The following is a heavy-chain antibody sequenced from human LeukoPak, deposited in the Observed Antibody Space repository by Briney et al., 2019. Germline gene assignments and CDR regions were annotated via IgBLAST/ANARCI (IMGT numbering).Heavy chain of an antibody. J-gene: IGHJ5*02. D-gene: IGHD3-22*01. Sequence: GGSLRLSCAASGFTFSSYAMSWVRQAPGKGLEWVSAISGSGGSTYYADSVKGRFTISRDNSKNTLYLQMNSLRAEDTAVHYCAKEYYYDSSGYFIPAGNRFDPWGQGTLVTVSS. V-gene: IGHV3-23*01. CDR2: ISGSGGST. CDR3: AKEYYYDSSGYFIPAGNRFDP. CDR1: GFTFSSYA.